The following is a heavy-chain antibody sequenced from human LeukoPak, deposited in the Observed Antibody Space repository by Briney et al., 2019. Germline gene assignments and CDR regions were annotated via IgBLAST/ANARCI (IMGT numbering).Heavy chain of an antibody. D-gene: IGHD5-12*01. CDR2: ISAYNGNT. CDR3: ARHVDIVATTGFDY. Sequence: GASVKVSCKASGYTFTSYGISWVRQAPGQGLEWMGWISAYNGNTNYAQKLQGRVTMTTDTSTSTAYMELRSLRSDDTAVYYCARHVDIVATTGFDYWGQGTLVTVSS. CDR1: GYTFTSYG. J-gene: IGHJ4*02. V-gene: IGHV1-18*01.